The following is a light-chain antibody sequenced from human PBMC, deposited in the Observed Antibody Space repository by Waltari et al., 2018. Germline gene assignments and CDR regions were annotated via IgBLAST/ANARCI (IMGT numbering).Light chain of an antibody. J-gene: IGKJ1*01. CDR1: QSLVHSNGNTY. V-gene: IGKV2-30*02. Sequence: DVVLTQSPLSLPVTLGQPASISCRSSQSLVHSNGNTYLSWLQQRPGQSPRRLIYEVSNRDSGVPDRFSGSGSGTDFTLKISRVEAEDIGVYYCMQGTHWPPWTFDQGTKVEIK. CDR3: MQGTHWPPWT. CDR2: EVS.